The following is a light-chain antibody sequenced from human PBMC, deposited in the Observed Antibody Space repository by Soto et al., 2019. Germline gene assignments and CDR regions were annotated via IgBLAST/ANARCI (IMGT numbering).Light chain of an antibody. J-gene: IGKJ2*01. V-gene: IGKV3-15*01. Sequence: EIVMTQSPATLSVSPGERATLSCRASQSVSSNLAWYQQKPGQAPRLLIYGASTRATGIPARFSGSGSGTEFTLTISSLQSEDFAVSYCQQYNNWPRTFGQGNKLEIK. CDR3: QQYNNWPRT. CDR2: GAS. CDR1: QSVSSN.